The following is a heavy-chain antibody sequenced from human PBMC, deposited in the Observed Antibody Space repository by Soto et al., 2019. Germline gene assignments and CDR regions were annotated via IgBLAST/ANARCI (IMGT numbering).Heavy chain of an antibody. V-gene: IGHV1-2*02. CDR2: INPNSGGT. Sequence: ASVKVSCKASGYTFTGYYMHWVRQAPGQGLEWMGWINPNSGGTNYAQKFQGRVTMTRDTSISTAYMELSRLRSDDTAVYYCASGLRFGESLTPFDYWGQGTLVTVSS. CDR3: ASGLRFGESLTPFDY. J-gene: IGHJ4*02. CDR1: GYTFTGYY. D-gene: IGHD3-10*01.